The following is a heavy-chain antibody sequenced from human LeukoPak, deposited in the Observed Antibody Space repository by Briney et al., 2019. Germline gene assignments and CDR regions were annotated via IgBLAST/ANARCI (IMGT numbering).Heavy chain of an antibody. CDR3: ARDGKWLTLYYFDY. V-gene: IGHV4-4*07. CDR1: GASISGYY. J-gene: IGHJ4*02. CDR2: IYSSGST. D-gene: IGHD3-22*01. Sequence: PSETLSLTCTVSGASISGYYWSWIRQPAGKGLEWVGRIYSSGSTNYNPSLKSRATMSVDTSKNQFSLKLSSVTAADTAVYYCARDGKWLTLYYFDYWGQGTLVTVSS.